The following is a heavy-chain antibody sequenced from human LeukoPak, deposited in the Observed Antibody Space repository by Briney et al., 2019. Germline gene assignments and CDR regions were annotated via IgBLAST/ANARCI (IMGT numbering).Heavy chain of an antibody. Sequence: SETLSLTCTVSGGSMSSYYWSWIRQPPGKGMEWIGYIYYSGSTNYNPSLKSRVTISVDTSKNQFSLKLSSVTAADTAVYYCARDKVTMVRGETGWFDPWGQGTLVTVSS. J-gene: IGHJ5*02. CDR3: ARDKVTMVRGETGWFDP. CDR2: IYYSGST. V-gene: IGHV4-59*01. D-gene: IGHD3-10*01. CDR1: GGSMSSYY.